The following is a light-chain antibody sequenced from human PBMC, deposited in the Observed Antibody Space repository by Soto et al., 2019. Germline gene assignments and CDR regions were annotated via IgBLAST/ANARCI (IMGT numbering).Light chain of an antibody. Sequence: ENVLTQSPGTLSLSPWERATLSCRTSQSVSSRYLAWYQQKPGQAPRLLIYGASTRATGIPDRFSGSGSGTDFTLIISRLEPEDSAIYYCQQYGSLTFGGGTKVEI. J-gene: IGKJ4*01. CDR3: QQYGSLT. CDR1: QSVSSRY. CDR2: GAS. V-gene: IGKV3-20*01.